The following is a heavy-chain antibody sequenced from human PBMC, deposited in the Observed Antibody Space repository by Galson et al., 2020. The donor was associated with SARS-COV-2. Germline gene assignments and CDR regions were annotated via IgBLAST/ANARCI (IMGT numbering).Heavy chain of an antibody. Sequence: TLSLTCTVSGDSISSDSYYWSWIRQPAGKGLEWIGHIYTSGSTNQNPSLKSRVTISLDTPKNQFSLKLSSVTAEDTAVYYCSRAAVAGPFDYWGQGTLVTVSS. CDR3: SRAAVAGPFDY. V-gene: IGHV4-61*09. J-gene: IGHJ4*02. CDR2: IYTSGST. D-gene: IGHD6-19*01. CDR1: GDSISSDSYY.